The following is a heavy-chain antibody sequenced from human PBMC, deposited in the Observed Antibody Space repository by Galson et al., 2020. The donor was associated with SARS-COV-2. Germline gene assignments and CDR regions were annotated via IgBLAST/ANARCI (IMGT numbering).Heavy chain of an antibody. CDR1: GFTFSSNG. Sequence: GGSLRLSCAASGFTFSSNGMNWVRQAPGKGLEWVAVISYAGSTKYYAASVKGRFTISRATSKNTLYLQMNSLRAEDTAVYYCAKDGNSSSCLVYYYYYGMGVWGLVTTVTVSS. J-gene: IGHJ6*02. D-gene: IGHD6-13*01. V-gene: IGHV3-30*18. CDR3: AKDGNSSSCLVYYYYYGMGV. CDR2: ISYAGSTK.